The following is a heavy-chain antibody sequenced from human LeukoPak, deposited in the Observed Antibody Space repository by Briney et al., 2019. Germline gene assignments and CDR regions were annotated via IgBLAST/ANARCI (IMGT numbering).Heavy chain of an antibody. CDR2: ISGSGGST. D-gene: IGHD2/OR15-2a*01. J-gene: IGHJ5*02. CDR3: ARDPPLLSWLDP. CDR1: GFTFSSYA. Sequence: PGGSLRLSCAASGFTFSSYAMNWVRQAPGKGLEWVSAISGSGGSTYYADSVKGRFTISRDNSKNTLYLQMNSLRAEDTAVYYCARDPPLLSWLDPWGQGTLVTVSS. V-gene: IGHV3-23*01.